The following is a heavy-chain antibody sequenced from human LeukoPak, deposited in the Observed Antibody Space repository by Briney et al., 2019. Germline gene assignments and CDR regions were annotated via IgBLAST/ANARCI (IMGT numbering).Heavy chain of an antibody. Sequence: SETLSLTCTVSGGSISSYYWSWIRQPPGKGLELIGYIYYSGSTNYNPSLKSRVTISVDTSKNQFSLKLSSVTAADTAVYYCARVADEITYYFDYWGQGTLVTVSP. V-gene: IGHV4-59*01. J-gene: IGHJ4*02. D-gene: IGHD1-14*01. CDR3: ARVADEITYYFDY. CDR2: IYYSGST. CDR1: GGSISSYY.